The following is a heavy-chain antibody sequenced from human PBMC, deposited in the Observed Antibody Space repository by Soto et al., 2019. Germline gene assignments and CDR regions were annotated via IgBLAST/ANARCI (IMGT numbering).Heavy chain of an antibody. Sequence: QVQLMQSGSEVKKPGASVKVSCQASGYRFDRYGISWVRQAPGQGLEWMGWISTYNGKTKYAQKFEGRVTMTTDTSTRTAYMELRSLTSDDTAVYYCAREVQITMLGAIPADYNDDKGIDVWGQGTTVIVSS. CDR2: ISTYNGKT. V-gene: IGHV1-18*01. D-gene: IGHD3-3*01. J-gene: IGHJ6*02. CDR3: AREVQITMLGAIPADYNDDKGIDV. CDR1: GYRFDRYG.